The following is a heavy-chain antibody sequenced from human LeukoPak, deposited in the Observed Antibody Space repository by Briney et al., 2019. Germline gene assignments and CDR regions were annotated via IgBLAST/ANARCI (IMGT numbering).Heavy chain of an antibody. D-gene: IGHD2-15*01. CDR3: ARLSYVVGATGTQYGWLDP. CDR2: IYHTGSA. V-gene: IGHV4-38-2*01. Sequence: SQTLSLTCSVSGYSFTICHYRGWIRHPPGNGLEWIANIYHTGSAHYNPSLKSRVTISVDTSKNQFSLKLSSVTAADTAVYYCARLSYVVGATGTQYGWLDPWGRGTLVTVSS. CDR1: GYSFTICHY. J-gene: IGHJ5*02.